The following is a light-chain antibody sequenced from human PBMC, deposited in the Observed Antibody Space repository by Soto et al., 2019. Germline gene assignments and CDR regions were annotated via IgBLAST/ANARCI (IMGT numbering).Light chain of an antibody. CDR3: QQYYITPWT. Sequence: DIVMTQSPDSLAVSLGERATINCKSSQSVLYSSNNKNYLAWYQQKPGQPPKLLIYWASTRESGVPDRFSGSGSGTDFALTISILQAADVEVYYCQQYYITPWTFGQGTKVEIK. CDR1: QSVLYSSNNKNY. CDR2: WAS. V-gene: IGKV4-1*01. J-gene: IGKJ1*01.